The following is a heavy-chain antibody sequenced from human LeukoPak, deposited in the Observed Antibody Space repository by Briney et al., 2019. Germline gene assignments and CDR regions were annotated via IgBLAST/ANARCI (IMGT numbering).Heavy chain of an antibody. Sequence: PSETLSLTCSVSGGSIISSNYYWGWIRQPPGKGLEWIGSIYQSGSGSSYYNPSLKSRVTIFGDTSKNQFFLRLSSVTAADTAVYYCASTLRFLPYRRFDYWGQGTLVTVPS. D-gene: IGHD3-3*01. CDR1: GGSIISSNYY. CDR3: ASTLRFLPYRRFDY. J-gene: IGHJ4*02. V-gene: IGHV4-39*01. CDR2: IYQSGSGSS.